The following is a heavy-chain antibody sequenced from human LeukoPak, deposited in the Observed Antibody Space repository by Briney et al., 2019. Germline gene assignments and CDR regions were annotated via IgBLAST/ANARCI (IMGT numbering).Heavy chain of an antibody. Sequence: GGSLRLSCVASGFSSASYDIHWVRQAPGKGLEWVTFIESDGSKEYYADSVKGRFTTSRDNSMNTVNVQMNSLRPEDTAVYYCAKEGSGWYYLDYWGQGTVVTVSA. V-gene: IGHV3-30*02. D-gene: IGHD6-19*01. J-gene: IGHJ4*02. CDR1: GFSSASYD. CDR2: IESDGSKE. CDR3: AKEGSGWYYLDY.